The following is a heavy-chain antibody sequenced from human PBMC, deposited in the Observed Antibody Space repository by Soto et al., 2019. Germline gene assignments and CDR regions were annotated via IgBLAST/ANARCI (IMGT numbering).Heavy chain of an antibody. CDR3: AREKIAAASLDY. CDR1: GGSISSYY. CDR2: IYYSGST. J-gene: IGHJ4*02. D-gene: IGHD6-13*01. V-gene: IGHV4-59*01. Sequence: SETLSLTCTVSGGSISSYYWSWIRQPPGKGLEWIGYIYYSGSTNYNPSLKSRVTISVDTSKNQFSLKLSSVTAADTAVYYCAREKIAAASLDYWGQGTLVTVSS.